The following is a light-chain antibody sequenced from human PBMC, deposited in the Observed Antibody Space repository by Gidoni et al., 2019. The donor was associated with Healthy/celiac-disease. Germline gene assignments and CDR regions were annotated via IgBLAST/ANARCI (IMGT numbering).Light chain of an antibody. CDR3: QQRSNWPRT. CDR1: QSVSSY. Sequence: IVLTQSPATLSLSPGERATLSSIASQSVSSYLAWYQQKPGQAPRLLIYDASNRATGIPDRFSGSGSGTDFTLTISRLEPEDFAVYYCQQRSNWPRTFGGGTKVEIK. V-gene: IGKV3-11*01. CDR2: DAS. J-gene: IGKJ4*02.